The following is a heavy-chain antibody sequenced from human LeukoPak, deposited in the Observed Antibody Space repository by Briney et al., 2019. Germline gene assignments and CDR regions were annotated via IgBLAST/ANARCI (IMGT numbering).Heavy chain of an antibody. J-gene: IGHJ3*02. V-gene: IGHV1-18*01. D-gene: IGHD1-26*01. CDR2: ISAYNGNT. CDR3: ARGYSGSYFDAFDT. CDR1: GYTFTSYG. Sequence: ASVKVSCKASGYTFTSYGISWVRQAPGQGLEWMGWISAYNGNTNYAQKLQGRVTMTTDTSTSTAYMELRRLRSDDTAVYYCARGYSGSYFDAFDTWGQGTMVTVSS.